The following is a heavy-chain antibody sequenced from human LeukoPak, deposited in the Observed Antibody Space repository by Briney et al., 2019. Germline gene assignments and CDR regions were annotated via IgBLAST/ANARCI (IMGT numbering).Heavy chain of an antibody. CDR2: ISAYNGNT. CDR3: ARDLNLRRLWFGESDYYYYYMDV. CDR1: GYTFTSYV. J-gene: IGHJ6*03. Sequence: ASVKVSCKASGYTFTSYVISWVRQAPGQGLEWMGWISAYNGNTNYSQKLQGRVTMTTDTSTSTAYMELRSLRSDDTAVYYCARDLNLRRLWFGESDYYYYYMDVWGKGTTVTVSS. V-gene: IGHV1-18*01. D-gene: IGHD3-10*01.